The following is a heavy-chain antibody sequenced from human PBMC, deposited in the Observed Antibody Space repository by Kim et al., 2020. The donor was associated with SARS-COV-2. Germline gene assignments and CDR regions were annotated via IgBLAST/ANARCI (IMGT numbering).Heavy chain of an antibody. D-gene: IGHD3-10*01. Sequence: GGSLRLSCAASGFTFSDYYMSWIRQAPGKGLEWVSYISSSGSTIYYADSVKGRFTISRDNAKNSLYLQMNSLRAEDTAVYYCARDYSITMVRGPSMDVWGQGTTVTVSS. CDR2: ISSSGSTI. J-gene: IGHJ6*02. CDR1: GFTFSDYY. V-gene: IGHV3-11*01. CDR3: ARDYSITMVRGPSMDV.